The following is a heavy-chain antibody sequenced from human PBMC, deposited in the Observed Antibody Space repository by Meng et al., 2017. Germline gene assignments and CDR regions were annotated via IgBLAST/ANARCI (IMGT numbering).Heavy chain of an antibody. CDR1: GYTFTSYD. Sequence: VPLVLAGVEVKKRGASVKVSCKAYGYTFTSYDINWVRQATGQGLEWMGWMNPNSGNTGYAQKFQGRVTITRNTSISTAYMELSSLRSEDTAVYYCARGVSYGGPDYWGQGTLVTVSS. V-gene: IGHV1-8*03. CDR3: ARGVSYGGPDY. D-gene: IGHD4-23*01. J-gene: IGHJ4*02. CDR2: MNPNSGNT.